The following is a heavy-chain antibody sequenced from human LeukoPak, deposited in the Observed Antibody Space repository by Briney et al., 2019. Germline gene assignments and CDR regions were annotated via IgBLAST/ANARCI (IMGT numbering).Heavy chain of an antibody. CDR3: AKEESGPRVDY. Sequence: GGSLRLSCAASGFTFWTYAMRWVGPGPGRGGEWVSAISGSGGNTYYADSVKGRFTISRDNSKNTLYLQMNSLRAEDTAVYYCAKEESGPRVDYWGQGTLVTVSS. J-gene: IGHJ4*02. D-gene: IGHD3-10*01. V-gene: IGHV3-23*01. CDR1: GFTFWTYA. CDR2: ISGSGGNT.